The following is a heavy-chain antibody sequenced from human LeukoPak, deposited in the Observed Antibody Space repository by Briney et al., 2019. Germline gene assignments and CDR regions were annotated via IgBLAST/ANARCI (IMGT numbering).Heavy chain of an antibody. CDR1: AFTFSYYS. V-gene: IGHV3-74*01. CDR3: ARALGSSSDY. J-gene: IGHJ4*02. Sequence: PGGSLRPSCAASAFTFSYYSMNWVRQAPGKGLVWVSRITSDGSSTSYADSVKGRFTISRDNAKNTLYLQMNSLRAEDTAVFYCARALGSSSDYWGQGTLVTVSS. CDR2: ITSDGSST. D-gene: IGHD1-26*01.